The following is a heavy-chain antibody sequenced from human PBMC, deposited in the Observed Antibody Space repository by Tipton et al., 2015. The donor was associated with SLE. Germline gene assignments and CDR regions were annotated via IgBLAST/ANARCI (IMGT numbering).Heavy chain of an antibody. V-gene: IGHV3-49*04. CDR2: IRSKAYGGTT. D-gene: IGHD3-22*01. Sequence: SLRLSCTASGFTFGDYAMSWVRQAPGKGLEWVGFIRSKAYGGTTEYAASVKGRFTSSRDDSKSIAYLQMNSLKTEDTAVYYCTRGDPSSGFNYYGMDVWGQGTTVTVSS. J-gene: IGHJ6*02. CDR3: TRGDPSSGFNYYGMDV. CDR1: GFTFGDYA.